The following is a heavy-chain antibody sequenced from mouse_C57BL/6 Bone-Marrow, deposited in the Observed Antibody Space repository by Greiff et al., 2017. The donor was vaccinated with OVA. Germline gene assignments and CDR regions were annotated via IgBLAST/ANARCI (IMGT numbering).Heavy chain of an antibody. CDR1: GFNINDYY. CDR2: IDPEDGET. Sequence: EVMLVESGAELVKPGASVKLSCTASGFNINDYYMHWVKQRTEQGLEWIGRIDPEDGETKYAPKFQGKATITADTSSNTAYLQLSSLTSEDTAVYYCARGDDGYSWYFDVWGTGTTVTVSS. CDR3: ARGDDGYSWYFDV. D-gene: IGHD2-3*01. V-gene: IGHV14-2*01. J-gene: IGHJ1*03.